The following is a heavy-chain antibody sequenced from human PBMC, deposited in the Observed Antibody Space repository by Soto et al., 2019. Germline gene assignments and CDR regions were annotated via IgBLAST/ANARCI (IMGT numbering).Heavy chain of an antibody. CDR3: ARATGYPFDY. Sequence: GGSLRLSCVVSGFTVSSNYMSWVRLVPGKGLEWVSVIYSGGSTYYADSVKGRFTISRDNSKNTLYLQMNSLRAEDTAVYYCARATGYPFDYWAQGTLVTVSS. CDR1: GFTVSSNY. V-gene: IGHV3-53*01. J-gene: IGHJ4*02. CDR2: IYSGGST. D-gene: IGHD3-16*02.